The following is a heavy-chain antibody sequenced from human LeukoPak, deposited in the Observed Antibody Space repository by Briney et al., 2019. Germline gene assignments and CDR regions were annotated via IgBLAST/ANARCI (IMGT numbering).Heavy chain of an antibody. CDR1: GFTFSSYW. D-gene: IGHD2-15*01. J-gene: IGHJ4*02. V-gene: IGHV3-7*01. Sequence: GGSLRLSCAASGFTFSSYWMSWVRQAPGKGLEWVANIKQDGSEKYYVDSVKGRFTISRDNAKNSLHLQMNSLRAEDTAVYYCSRAPKYCSGGSCSLNRFDYWGQGTLVTVSS. CDR3: SRAPKYCSGGSCSLNRFDY. CDR2: IKQDGSEK.